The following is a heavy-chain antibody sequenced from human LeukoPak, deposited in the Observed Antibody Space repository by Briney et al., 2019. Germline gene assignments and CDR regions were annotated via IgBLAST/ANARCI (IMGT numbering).Heavy chain of an antibody. Sequence: PGGSLRLSCAASGCTFSIYWMTWVRQAPGKGLEWVAVISYGGSNKYYADSVKGRFTISRDNSKNTLYLQMNSLRAEDTAVYYCAKDAHYGSGSYSAHWGQGTLVTVSS. CDR2: ISYGGSNK. D-gene: IGHD3-10*01. J-gene: IGHJ4*02. V-gene: IGHV3-30*18. CDR1: GCTFSIYW. CDR3: AKDAHYGSGSYSAH.